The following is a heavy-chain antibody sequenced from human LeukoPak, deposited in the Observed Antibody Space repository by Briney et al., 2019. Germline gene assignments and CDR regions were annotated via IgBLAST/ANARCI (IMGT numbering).Heavy chain of an antibody. Sequence: GGSLRLSCAASGFTFSSYSMNWVRQAPGKGLEWVSSISSSSSYIYYADSVKGRFTISRDNAKNSLYLQMNSLRAEDTAVYYCARTEMATLYFDYWGQGALVTVSS. D-gene: IGHD5-24*01. CDR2: ISSSSSYI. V-gene: IGHV3-21*01. CDR1: GFTFSSYS. J-gene: IGHJ4*02. CDR3: ARTEMATLYFDY.